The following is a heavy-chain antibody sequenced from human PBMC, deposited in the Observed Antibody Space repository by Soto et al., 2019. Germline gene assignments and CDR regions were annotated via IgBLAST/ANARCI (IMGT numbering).Heavy chain of an antibody. CDR2: ISYDGSNK. Sequence: QVQLVESGGGVVQPGRSLRLSCAASGFTFSSYGMHWVRQAPGKGLEWVAVISYDGSNKYYADSVKGRFTISRDNSKNTLYLQMNSLRAEDTAVYYCAKPPLSYSSSWPYYYYGMDVWDQGTTVTVSS. CDR3: AKPPLSYSSSWPYYYYGMDV. V-gene: IGHV3-30*18. CDR1: GFTFSSYG. J-gene: IGHJ6*02. D-gene: IGHD6-13*01.